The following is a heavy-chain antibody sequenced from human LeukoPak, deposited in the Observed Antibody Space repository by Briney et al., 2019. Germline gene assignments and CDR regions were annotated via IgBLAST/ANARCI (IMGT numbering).Heavy chain of an antibody. Sequence: GGSLRLSGAASGFTFSSYAMHWVRQAPGKGLGWVAVISYDGSNKYYADSVKGRFTISRDNSKNTLYLQMNSLRAEDTAVCYCARGVGSGSRLRAGDYWGQGTLVTVSS. D-gene: IGHD1-26*01. CDR2: ISYDGSNK. CDR1: GFTFSSYA. CDR3: ARGVGSGSRLRAGDY. V-gene: IGHV3-30*14. J-gene: IGHJ4*02.